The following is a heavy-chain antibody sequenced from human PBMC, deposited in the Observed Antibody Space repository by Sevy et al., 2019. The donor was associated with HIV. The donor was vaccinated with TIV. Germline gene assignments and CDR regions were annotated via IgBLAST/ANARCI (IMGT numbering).Heavy chain of an antibody. Sequence: GGSLRLSCAASGFTFSNAWMSWVRQAPGKGLEWVDRIKSKTDCGTTDYAAPVKGRFTISRDDSKNTLYLQMNSLKTEDTAVYYCTTRPTSYSSGWYPSPYYYYGMDVWGQGTTVTVSS. CDR3: TTRPTSYSSGWYPSPYYYYGMDV. CDR1: GFTFSNAW. V-gene: IGHV3-15*01. D-gene: IGHD6-19*01. J-gene: IGHJ6*02. CDR2: IKSKTDCGTT.